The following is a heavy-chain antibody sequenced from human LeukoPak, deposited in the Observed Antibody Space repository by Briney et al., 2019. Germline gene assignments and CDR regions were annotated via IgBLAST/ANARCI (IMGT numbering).Heavy chain of an antibody. Sequence: PSETLSLTCTVSGGSISSYYWSWIRQPAGKELEWIGRIYTSGSTNYNPSLKSRVTMSVDTSKNQFSLRLSSVTAADTAVYYCARENYCSGGSCYGYFDYWGQGTLVTVSS. CDR3: ARENYCSGGSCYGYFDY. D-gene: IGHD2-15*01. V-gene: IGHV4-4*07. CDR1: GGSISSYY. CDR2: IYTSGST. J-gene: IGHJ4*02.